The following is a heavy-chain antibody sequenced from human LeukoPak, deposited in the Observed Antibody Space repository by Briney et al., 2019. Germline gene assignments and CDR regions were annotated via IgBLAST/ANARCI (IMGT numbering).Heavy chain of an antibody. CDR3: ARALLWFGELSFDY. Sequence: TSETLSLTCAVCGGSFSGYYWSWIRQPPGKGLEWIGEINHSGSTNYNPSLKSRVTISVDTSKNQFSLKLSSVTAADTAVYYCARALLWFGELSFDYWGQGTLVTVSS. J-gene: IGHJ4*02. V-gene: IGHV4-34*01. CDR1: GGSFSGYY. D-gene: IGHD3-10*01. CDR2: INHSGST.